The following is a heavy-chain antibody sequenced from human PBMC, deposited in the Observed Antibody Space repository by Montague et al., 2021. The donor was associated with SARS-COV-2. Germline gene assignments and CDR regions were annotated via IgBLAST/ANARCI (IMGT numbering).Heavy chain of an antibody. Sequence: SETLSLTCTVSGGSITSSAYYWSWIRQSPGKGLEWIGTIYYSGNTYSNPSQKSRVTISMDTSKSQVSLKINSVTAADTAVYFCASLGSPAYCGGDCYLRDYGMDVWGQGTRVTVSS. CDR1: GGSITSSAYY. V-gene: IGHV4-39*01. CDR2: IYYSGNT. D-gene: IGHD2-21*02. J-gene: IGHJ6*02. CDR3: ASLGSPAYCGGDCYLRDYGMDV.